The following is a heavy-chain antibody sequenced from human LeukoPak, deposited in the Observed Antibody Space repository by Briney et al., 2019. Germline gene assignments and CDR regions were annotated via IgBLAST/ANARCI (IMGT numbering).Heavy chain of an antibody. CDR3: ARGYCSSTSCYTVGAFDI. CDR2: INSDGSST. J-gene: IGHJ3*02. D-gene: IGHD2-2*02. CDR1: GFTFSSYW. Sequence: GSLRLSCAASGFTFSSYWMHWVRQAPGKGLVWVSRINSDGSSTSYADSVKGRFTISRDNAKNTLYLQMNSLRAEDTAVYYCARGYCSSTSCYTVGAFDIWGQGTMVTVSS. V-gene: IGHV3-74*01.